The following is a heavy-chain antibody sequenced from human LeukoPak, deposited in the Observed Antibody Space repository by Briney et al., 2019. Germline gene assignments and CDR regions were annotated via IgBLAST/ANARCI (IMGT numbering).Heavy chain of an antibody. D-gene: IGHD6-19*01. CDR1: GGTFSSYA. V-gene: IGHV1-69*04. J-gene: IGHJ4*02. CDR2: IIPILGIA. Sequence: GSSVKVSCKASGGTFSSYAISWVRQAPGQGLEWMGRIIPILGIANYAQKFQGRVTITADKSTSTAYMELSSLRSEDTAVYYCARPVDYSSGWFHYWGQGTLVTVSS. CDR3: ARPVDYSSGWFHY.